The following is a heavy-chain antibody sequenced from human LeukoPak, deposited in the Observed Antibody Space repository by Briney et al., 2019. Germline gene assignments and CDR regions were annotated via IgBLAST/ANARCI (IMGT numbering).Heavy chain of an antibody. V-gene: IGHV3-23*01. Sequence: GGSLRLSCAASGFTFSSYAMSWVRQAPGKGLEWVSAISGSGGSTYYADSMKGRFTISRDNSKNTLYLQMNSLRAEDTAVYYCAKRLVGATNFDYWGQGTLVTVSS. CDR1: GFTFSSYA. CDR2: ISGSGGST. CDR3: AKRLVGATNFDY. J-gene: IGHJ4*02. D-gene: IGHD1-26*01.